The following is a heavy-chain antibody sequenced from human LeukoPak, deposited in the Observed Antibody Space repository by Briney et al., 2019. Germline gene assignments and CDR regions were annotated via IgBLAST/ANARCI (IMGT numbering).Heavy chain of an antibody. D-gene: IGHD3-10*01. V-gene: IGHV3-53*01. Sequence: GGSLRLSCAASGFTVSSNYMSWVRQAPGKGLEWVSVIYSGGSTYYADSVKGRFTISRDNSKNTLYLQMKSLRAEDTAVYYCASAKDQLLWFGELPFDIWGQGTMVTVSS. CDR2: IYSGGST. CDR3: ASAKDQLLWFGELPFDI. J-gene: IGHJ3*02. CDR1: GFTVSSNY.